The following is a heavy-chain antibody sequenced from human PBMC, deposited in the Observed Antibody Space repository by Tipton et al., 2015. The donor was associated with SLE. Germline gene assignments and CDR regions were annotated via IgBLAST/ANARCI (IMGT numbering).Heavy chain of an antibody. CDR2: IYYSGST. D-gene: IGHD3-10*01. CDR1: GGSISSSSYY. CDR3: ARDSNGSGSLGWFDP. V-gene: IGHV4-39*07. J-gene: IGHJ5*02. Sequence: TLSLTCTVSGGSISSSSYYWGWIRQPPGKGLEWIGSIYYSGSTYYNPSLKSRVTISVDTSKNQFSLKLSSVTAADTAVYYCARDSNGSGSLGWFDPWGQGTLVTVSS.